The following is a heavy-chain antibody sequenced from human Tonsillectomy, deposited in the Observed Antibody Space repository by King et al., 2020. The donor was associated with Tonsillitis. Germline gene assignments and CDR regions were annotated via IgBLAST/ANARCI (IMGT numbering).Heavy chain of an antibody. CDR1: GDTFGGHH. D-gene: IGHD3-22*01. J-gene: IGHJ1*01. CDR2: INPDSGDK. Sequence: HVQLVQSGAEVRKPGASVSVSCKASGDTFGGHHVHWVRQAPGQGLEWMGWINPDSGDKNFAATFLGRVTMTVTKDTSISTAYMGMSSLRTDDTAVYYCATFALASGSSDSSAYRHFRHWGQGTLVTVSS. CDR3: ATFALASGSSDSSAYRHFRH. V-gene: IGHV1-2*02.